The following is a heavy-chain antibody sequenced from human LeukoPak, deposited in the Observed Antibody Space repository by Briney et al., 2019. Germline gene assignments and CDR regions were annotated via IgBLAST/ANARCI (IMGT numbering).Heavy chain of an antibody. CDR3: ARGLAEEYRHYYYYMDV. CDR2: ISYDGSNK. Sequence: GGSLRLSCAASGFTFSSYAMHWVRQAPGKGLEWVAVISYDGSNKYYADSVKGRSTISRDNSKNTLYLQMNSLRAEDTAVYYCARGLAEEYRHYYYYMDVWGKGTTVTVSS. J-gene: IGHJ6*03. V-gene: IGHV3-30-3*01. CDR1: GFTFSSYA. D-gene: IGHD6-6*01.